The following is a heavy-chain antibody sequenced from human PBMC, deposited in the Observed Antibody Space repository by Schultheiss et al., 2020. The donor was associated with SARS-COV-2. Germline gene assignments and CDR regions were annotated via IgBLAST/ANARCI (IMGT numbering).Heavy chain of an antibody. CDR1: GGSFSGYY. D-gene: IGHD1-1*01. CDR2: IYYSGST. CDR3: ASGRDQATGY. Sequence: SQTLSLTCAVYGGSFSGYYWNWIRQPAGKGLEWIGYIYYSGSTYYNPSLKSRVTISVDTSKNQFSLKLSSVTAADTAVYYCASGRDQATGYWGQGTLVTVSS. J-gene: IGHJ4*02. V-gene: IGHV4-59*01.